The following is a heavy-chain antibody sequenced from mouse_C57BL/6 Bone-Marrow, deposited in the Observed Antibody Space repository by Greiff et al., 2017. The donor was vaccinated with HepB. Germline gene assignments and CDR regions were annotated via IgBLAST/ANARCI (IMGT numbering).Heavy chain of an antibody. D-gene: IGHD2-4*01. CDR3: ASSYYDYDWFAY. Sequence: VQLQQSGPELVKPGASVKISCKASGYAFSSSWMNWVKQRPGKGLEWIGRIYPGDGDTNYNGKFKGKATLTADKSSSTAYMQLSSLTSEDSAVYFCASSYYDYDWFAYWGQGTLVTVSA. V-gene: IGHV1-82*01. J-gene: IGHJ3*01. CDR1: GYAFSSSW. CDR2: IYPGDGDT.